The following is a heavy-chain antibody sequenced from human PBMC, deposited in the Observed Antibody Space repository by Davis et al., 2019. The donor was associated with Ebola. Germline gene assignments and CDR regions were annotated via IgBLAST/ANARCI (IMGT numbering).Heavy chain of an antibody. J-gene: IGHJ6*02. D-gene: IGHD1-14*01. Sequence: MPSETLSLTCAVYGGSFSGYYWSCIRQPPGKGLEWIGEINHSGSTNYNPSLKSRVTISVDTSKNQFSLKLSSVTAADTAVYYCARGLITYYYYGMDVWGQGTTVTVSS. CDR3: ARGLITYYYYGMDV. CDR1: GGSFSGYY. V-gene: IGHV4-34*01. CDR2: INHSGST.